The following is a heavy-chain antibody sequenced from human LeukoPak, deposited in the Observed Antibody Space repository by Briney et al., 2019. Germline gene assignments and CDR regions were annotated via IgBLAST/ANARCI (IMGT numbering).Heavy chain of an antibody. CDR3: ARSGKPYYYDSSGYYYFDY. Sequence: SETLSLTCPVYGGSFSGYYWSWIRQPPGKGLEWIGELNHSGSTNYNPSLKSRVTISVDTSKNQFSLKLSSVTAADTAVYYCARSGKPYYYDSSGYYYFDYWGQGTLVTVSS. V-gene: IGHV4-34*01. CDR1: GGSFSGYY. D-gene: IGHD3-22*01. CDR2: LNHSGST. J-gene: IGHJ4*02.